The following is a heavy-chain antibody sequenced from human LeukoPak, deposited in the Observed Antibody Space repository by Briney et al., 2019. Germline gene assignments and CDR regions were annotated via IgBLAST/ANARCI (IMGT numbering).Heavy chain of an antibody. CDR1: GYTFTSYY. CDR2: INPSGCRT. CDR3: ARDQYYDYVSGSYAY. V-gene: IGHV1-46*01. D-gene: IGHD3-16*01. J-gene: IGHJ4*01. Sequence: GGPVKVSCKASGYTFTSYYMHWVRQAPGQGLEWMGIINPSGCRTSYAQRFQGRVTMTRDTSTSTVYMELSSLRSEDTAVYYCARDQYYDYVSGSYAYWGPGTLVTVSS.